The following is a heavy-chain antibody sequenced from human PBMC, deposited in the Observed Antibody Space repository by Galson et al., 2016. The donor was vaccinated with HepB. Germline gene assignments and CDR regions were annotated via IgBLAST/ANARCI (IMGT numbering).Heavy chain of an antibody. CDR1: GISFSTYW. V-gene: IGHV3-7*03. Sequence: SLRLSCAASGISFSTYWMNWVRLAPGKGLQWVATINKDGSEKYYVDSVKGRFSISRADANNSVYLEMSSLRAEDTAVYFCARSSRVRDSNGFAYWGQGTQVAVAS. CDR3: ARSSRVRDSNGFAY. CDR2: INKDGSEK. J-gene: IGHJ4*02. D-gene: IGHD4-11*01.